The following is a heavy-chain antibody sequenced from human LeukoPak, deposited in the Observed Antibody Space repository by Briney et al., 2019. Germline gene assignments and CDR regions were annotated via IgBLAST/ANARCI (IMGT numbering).Heavy chain of an antibody. D-gene: IGHD3-22*01. CDR3: AMIKEG. J-gene: IGHJ4*02. Sequence: GGSLRLSCAASGFTFSNNWMHWVRQAPGKGLVWVSRINSDGRTTTYADSVKGRFSISRDNAKNTLYLQMNSLRAEDTAVYYCAMIKEGWGQGTLVTVSS. V-gene: IGHV3-74*01. CDR2: INSDGRTT. CDR1: GFTFSNNW.